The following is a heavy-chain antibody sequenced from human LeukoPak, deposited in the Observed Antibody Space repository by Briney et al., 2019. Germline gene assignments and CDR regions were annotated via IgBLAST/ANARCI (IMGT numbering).Heavy chain of an antibody. J-gene: IGHJ4*02. D-gene: IGHD3-22*01. CDR2: INHSGST. V-gene: IGHV4-34*01. CDR3: ARVPTYSYDSSGYFYYFDY. Sequence: SETLSLTCAVYGGSFSGYYWSWIRQPPGKGLEWIGEINHSGSTNYNPSLKSRVTISVDTSKNQFSLKLNSVTAADTAVYYCARVPTYSYDSSGYFYYFDYWGQGTLVTVSS. CDR1: GGSFSGYY.